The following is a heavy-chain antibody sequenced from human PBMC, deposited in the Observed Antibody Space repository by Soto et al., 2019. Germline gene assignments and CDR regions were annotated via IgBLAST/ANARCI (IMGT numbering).Heavy chain of an antibody. D-gene: IGHD3-22*01. V-gene: IGHV3-23*01. Sequence: EVQLLESGGGLVQPGGSLRLSCAASGFTFSSYAMSWVRQAPGKGLEWVSAISGSGDSTYYADSVKGRFTISRDNSKNTLYLQMNSLRAEDTAVYYCATMWYYYDSSGWNDAFDIWGQGTMVTVSS. CDR1: GFTFSSYA. J-gene: IGHJ3*02. CDR3: ATMWYYYDSSGWNDAFDI. CDR2: ISGSGDST.